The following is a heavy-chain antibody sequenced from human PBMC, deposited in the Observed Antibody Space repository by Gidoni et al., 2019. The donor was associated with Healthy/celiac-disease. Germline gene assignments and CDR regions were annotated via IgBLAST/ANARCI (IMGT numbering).Heavy chain of an antibody. CDR2: ISWNSGSI. CDR3: AKSLGGNSGSHFDY. V-gene: IGHV3-9*01. Sequence: EVQLVESGGGLVRPGRSLRLSCAASGFTFDDYAMHWVRQAPGKGLEWVSGISWNSGSIGYADSVKGRFTISRDNAKNSLYLQMNSLRAEDTALYYCAKSLGGNSGSHFDYWGQGTLVTVSS. CDR1: GFTFDDYA. J-gene: IGHJ4*02. D-gene: IGHD2-21*02.